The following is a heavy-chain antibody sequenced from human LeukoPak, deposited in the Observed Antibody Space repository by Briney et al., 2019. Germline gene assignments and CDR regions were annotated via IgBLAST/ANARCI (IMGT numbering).Heavy chain of an antibody. V-gene: IGHV1-24*01. CDR3: ATYCSSTSCGLVFDY. CDR2: FDPEDGET. CDR1: GYTLTELS. Sequence: ASEKVSCKVSGYTLTELSMHWVRQAPGKGLEWMGGFDPEDGETIYAQKFQGRVTMTEDTSTDTAYMELSSLRSEDTAVYYCATYCSSTSCGLVFDYWGQGTLVTVSS. D-gene: IGHD2-2*01. J-gene: IGHJ4*02.